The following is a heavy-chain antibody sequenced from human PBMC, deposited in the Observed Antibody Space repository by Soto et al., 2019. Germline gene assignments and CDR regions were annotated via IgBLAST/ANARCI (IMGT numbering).Heavy chain of an antibody. D-gene: IGHD3-22*01. V-gene: IGHV1-69*13. Sequence: SVKVSCKASGGTFSSYAISWVRQAPGQGLEWMGGIIPIFGTANYAQKFQGRVTITADESTSTAYMELSSLRSEDTAVYYCAREDYYDSSGYYYNWFDPWGQGTLVTVSS. CDR2: IIPIFGTA. CDR3: AREDYYDSSGYYYNWFDP. CDR1: GGTFSSYA. J-gene: IGHJ5*02.